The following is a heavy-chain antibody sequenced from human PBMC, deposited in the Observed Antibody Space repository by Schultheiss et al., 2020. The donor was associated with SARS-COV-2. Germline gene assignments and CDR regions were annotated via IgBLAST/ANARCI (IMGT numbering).Heavy chain of an antibody. CDR3: ARDRYPYNGMDV. D-gene: IGHD2-15*01. CDR1: GFTFRSYS. CDR2: VSDTSTYI. J-gene: IGHJ6*02. V-gene: IGHV3-21*04. Sequence: GESLKISCAASGFTFRSYSMNWVRQAPGKGLEWVSFVSDTSTYIYYADSVRGRFTISRDNAKNSLYLQMNSLRAEDTAVYYCARDRYPYNGMDVWGQGTTVTVSS.